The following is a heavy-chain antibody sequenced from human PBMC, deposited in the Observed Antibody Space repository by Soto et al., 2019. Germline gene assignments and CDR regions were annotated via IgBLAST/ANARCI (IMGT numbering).Heavy chain of an antibody. CDR1: GFTFSSYA. D-gene: IGHD5-18*01. Sequence: QVQLVESGGGVVQPGRSLRLSCAASGFTFSSYAMHWVRQAPGKGLEWVAVISYDGSNKYYADSVKGRFTISRDNSKNTLYLQMNSLRAEDTAVYYCARAKEAWIQLWLGIVYWGQGTLVTVSS. CDR3: ARAKEAWIQLWLGIVY. V-gene: IGHV3-30-3*01. CDR2: ISYDGSNK. J-gene: IGHJ4*02.